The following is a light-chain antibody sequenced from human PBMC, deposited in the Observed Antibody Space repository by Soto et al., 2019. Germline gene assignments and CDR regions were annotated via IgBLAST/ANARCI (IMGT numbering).Light chain of an antibody. J-gene: IGKJ1*01. CDR3: QQYNEWPQT. CDR2: GAS. V-gene: IGKV3-15*01. Sequence: EIVMTQSPATLPVSPGERATLSCRASQSVSSNLAWYQQKPGQAPRLLIYGASTRATGIPATFGGSGSGTEFTLTISTLQSEDFAVYYCQQYNEWPQTFGQGTKVEIK. CDR1: QSVSSN.